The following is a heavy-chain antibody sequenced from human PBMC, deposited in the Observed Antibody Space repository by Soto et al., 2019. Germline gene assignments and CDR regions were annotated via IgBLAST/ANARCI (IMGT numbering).Heavy chain of an antibody. Sequence: EVQLVESGGGLVQPGRSLRLSCAASGFTFDDYAMHWVRQAPGNGLEWVSGISWNSGSIGYADSVKGRFTISRDNAKNSLYLQMNSLRAEDTALYYCAKDRGSGGSCYADYWGQGTLVPVSS. CDR1: GFTFDDYA. J-gene: IGHJ4*02. V-gene: IGHV3-9*01. D-gene: IGHD2-15*01. CDR2: ISWNSGSI. CDR3: AKDRGSGGSCYADY.